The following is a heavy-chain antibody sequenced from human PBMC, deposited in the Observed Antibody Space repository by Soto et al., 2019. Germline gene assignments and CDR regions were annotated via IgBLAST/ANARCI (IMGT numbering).Heavy chain of an antibody. D-gene: IGHD4-17*01. J-gene: IGHJ5*02. CDR3: ARDLFPTVTTIWFDP. CDR2: ISYDGSNK. CDR1: GFTFSSYA. Sequence: GGSLRLSCAASGFTFSSYAMHWVRQAPGKGLEWVAVISYDGSNKYYADSVKGRFTISRDNSKNTLYLQMNSLRAEDTAVYYCARDLFPTVTTIWFDPWGQGTLVTVSS. V-gene: IGHV3-30-3*01.